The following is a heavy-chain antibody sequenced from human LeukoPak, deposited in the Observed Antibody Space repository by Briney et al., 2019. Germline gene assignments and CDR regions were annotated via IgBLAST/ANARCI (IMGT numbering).Heavy chain of an antibody. CDR3: ARQVRGIILPSYYFDY. V-gene: IGHV3-66*04. CDR2: IYSGGST. J-gene: IGHJ4*02. D-gene: IGHD3-10*01. Sequence: PGGSLRLSCAASGFTVSSNYMSWVRQAPGKGLEWVSVIYSGGSTYYADSVKGRFTISRDNSKNTLYLQMNSLRAEDTAVYYCARQVRGIILPSYYFDYWGQGTLVTVSS. CDR1: GFTVSSNY.